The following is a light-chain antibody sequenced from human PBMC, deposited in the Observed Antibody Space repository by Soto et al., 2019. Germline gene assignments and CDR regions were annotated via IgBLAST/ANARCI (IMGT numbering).Light chain of an antibody. V-gene: IGKV1-5*01. Sequence: DIPMTQSPSTLSASVGDRVTITCRASQSISSWLAWYQQKPGKAPNLLIYGASTLESRVPSRFSGSGSGTEFTLTISSLQPDDFATYYCQQYNTYSRTFGQGTKVGIK. J-gene: IGKJ1*01. CDR3: QQYNTYSRT. CDR2: GAS. CDR1: QSISSW.